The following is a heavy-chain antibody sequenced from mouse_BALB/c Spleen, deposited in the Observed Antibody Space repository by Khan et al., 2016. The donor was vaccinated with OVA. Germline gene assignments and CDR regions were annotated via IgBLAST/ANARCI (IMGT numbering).Heavy chain of an antibody. CDR1: GYSIPSGYY. Sequence: EVQLQESGPGLVKPSQSLSLTCSVTGYSIPSGYYWNWIRQFPGNKLEWMGYIRYDGSNNYNPSLKNRISITRDTSKNQFFLTLNSVTNEDTATCYWASGLHYYGVYFDCRGHGTTLTVSS. J-gene: IGHJ2*01. V-gene: IGHV3-6*02. CDR2: IRYDGSN. D-gene: IGHD1-2*01. CDR3: ASGLHYYGVYFDC.